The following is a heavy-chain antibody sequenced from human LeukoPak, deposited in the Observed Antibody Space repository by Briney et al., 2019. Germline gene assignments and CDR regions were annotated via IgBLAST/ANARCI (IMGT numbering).Heavy chain of an antibody. CDR2: IKSDGTYR. J-gene: IGHJ4*02. CDR1: GFTFSSHW. D-gene: IGHD4-17*01. V-gene: IGHV3-74*01. CDR3: VKDDRSYGVDY. Sequence: GGSLRLSCAASGFTFSSHWMHWVRQAPGKGLVCVARIKSDGTYRDYGDSVRGRFTISRDNAKDTLYLQMNSLRAEDTAVYYCVKDDRSYGVDYWGQGTPVTVSS.